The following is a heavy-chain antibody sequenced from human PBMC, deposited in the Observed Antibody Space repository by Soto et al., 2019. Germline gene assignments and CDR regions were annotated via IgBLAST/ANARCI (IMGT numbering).Heavy chain of an antibody. CDR3: ARAVAVAADFDY. CDR1: GYTFTGYA. D-gene: IGHD6-19*01. Sequence: QVPLVQSGAEEKKPGASVKVSCKASGYTFTGYAMHWVRQAPGQRLEWMGWINAGNGNTKYSQKFQGRVTITRDTSASTAYMELSSLRSEDTAVYYCARAVAVAADFDYRGQGTLVIVSS. V-gene: IGHV1-3*05. J-gene: IGHJ4*02. CDR2: INAGNGNT.